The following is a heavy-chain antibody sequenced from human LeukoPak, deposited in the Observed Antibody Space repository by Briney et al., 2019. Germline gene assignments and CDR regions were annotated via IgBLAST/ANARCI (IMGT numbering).Heavy chain of an antibody. V-gene: IGHV5-51*01. CDR2: ISPGDSDA. Sequence: GASLQISCKGSGYTFTNYYIGWVRQLPGKGLEWMGIISPGDSDARYSPSFQGQVTISADKSISTAYLQWSSLKASDTAIYYCARRYCSSISCNPYFFDYWGQGTLVTVSS. J-gene: IGHJ4*02. CDR3: ARRYCSSISCNPYFFDY. D-gene: IGHD2-2*01. CDR1: GYTFTNYY.